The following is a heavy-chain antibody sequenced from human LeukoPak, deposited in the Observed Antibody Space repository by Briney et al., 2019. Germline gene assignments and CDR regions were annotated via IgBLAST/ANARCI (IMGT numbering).Heavy chain of an antibody. J-gene: IGHJ4*02. CDR1: GGSISSYY. D-gene: IGHD4-17*01. CDR2: IYYSGST. V-gene: IGHV4-59*08. Sequence: SETLSLTCTVSGGSISSYYWSWIRQPPGKGLEWIGYIYYSGSTNYNPSLKSRVTISVDTSKNQFSLKLSSVTAADTAVYYCARHTYGDEYYFDYWGQGTPVTVSS. CDR3: ARHTYGDEYYFDY.